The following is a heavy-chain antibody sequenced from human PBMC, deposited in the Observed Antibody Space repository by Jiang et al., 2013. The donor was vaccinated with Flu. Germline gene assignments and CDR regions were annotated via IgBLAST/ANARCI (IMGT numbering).Heavy chain of an antibody. V-gene: IGHV5-51*01. D-gene: IGHD4-17*01. CDR3: ARHRGYGDYVSGPARGGATDV. Sequence: GAEVKKPGESLKISCKGSGYSFTSYWIGWVRQMPGKGLEWMGIIYPGDSDTRYSPSFQGQVTISADKSISTAYLQWSSLKASDTAMYYCARHRGYGDYVSGPARGGATDVWGQGTTVTVSS. CDR1: GYSFTSYW. CDR2: IYPGDSDT. J-gene: IGHJ6*02.